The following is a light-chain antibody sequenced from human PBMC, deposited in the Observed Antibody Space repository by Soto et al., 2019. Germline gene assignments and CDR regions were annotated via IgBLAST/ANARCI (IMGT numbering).Light chain of an antibody. Sequence: EIVLTQSPATLSLSPGERATLSCRASQSVGRYLVWYQQKPGQAPRLLIYDASHRATGIPARFSGSGSGTDFTLSISSLEPEDFAVYYCQQRSNWPLTTFGQGTRLEIK. CDR1: QSVGRY. CDR2: DAS. J-gene: IGKJ5*01. V-gene: IGKV3-11*01. CDR3: QQRSNWPLTT.